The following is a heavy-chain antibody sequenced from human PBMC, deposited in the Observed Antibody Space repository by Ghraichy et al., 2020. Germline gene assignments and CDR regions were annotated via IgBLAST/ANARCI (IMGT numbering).Heavy chain of an antibody. V-gene: IGHV3-21*01. CDR2: ISSSSSYI. D-gene: IGHD6-13*01. CDR1: AFTFSSYG. CDR3: ARDVSAAGTGDDFDF. J-gene: IGHJ3*01. Sequence: GGSLRLSCAASAFTFSSYGMDWVRQAPGKGLEWVSSISSSSSYIYYADSLQGRFTISRDNAKNSLYLQMNSLRAEDTAVYYCARDVSAAGTGDDFDFWGQGTMVTVSS.